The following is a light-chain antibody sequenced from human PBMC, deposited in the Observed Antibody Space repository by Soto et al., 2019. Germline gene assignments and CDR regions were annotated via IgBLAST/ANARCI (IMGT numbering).Light chain of an antibody. Sequence: DVQMTVSQSPLSASELNGVTLTFRSIQSISNRLAWYQQRPGKAPKYLIYDASTLDSGAPSRFIGSGSGTEFTLSICSLQPEDFATYYCQQYTIYPRTFHQGTKVDIK. V-gene: IGKV1-5*01. CDR2: DAS. CDR3: QQYTIYPRT. CDR1: QSISNR. J-gene: IGKJ1*01.